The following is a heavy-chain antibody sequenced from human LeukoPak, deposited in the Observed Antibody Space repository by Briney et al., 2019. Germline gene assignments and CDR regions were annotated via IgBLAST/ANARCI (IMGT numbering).Heavy chain of an antibody. Sequence: ASVKVSCKASGYTFTGYYMHWVRQAPGQGLEWMGWINPNSGGTNYAQKFQGRVTMTRDTSISTAYMELSRLRPDDTAVYYCARGTYCGGDCYLQFLRWFDPWGQGTLVTVSS. V-gene: IGHV1-2*02. J-gene: IGHJ5*02. CDR3: ARGTYCGGDCYLQFLRWFDP. CDR2: INPNSGGT. CDR1: GYTFTGYY. D-gene: IGHD2-21*02.